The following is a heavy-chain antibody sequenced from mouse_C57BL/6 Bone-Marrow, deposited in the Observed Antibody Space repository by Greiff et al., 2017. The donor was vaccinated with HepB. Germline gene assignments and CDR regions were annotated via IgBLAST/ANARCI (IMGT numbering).Heavy chain of an antibody. D-gene: IGHD2-4*01. CDR1: GYTFTSYW. CDR3: ARDYDYYFDY. J-gene: IGHJ2*01. V-gene: IGHV1-69*01. CDR2: IDPSDSYT. Sequence: VQLQQPGAELVMPGASVKLSCKASGYTFTSYWMHWVKQRPGQGLEWIGEIDPSDSYTNYNQKFKGKSTLTVDKSSSTAYMQLSSLTSEDSAVYYCARDYDYYFDYWGQGTTHTVSS.